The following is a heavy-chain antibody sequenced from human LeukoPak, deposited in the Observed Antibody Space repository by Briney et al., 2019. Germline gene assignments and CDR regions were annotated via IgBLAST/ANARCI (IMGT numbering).Heavy chain of an antibody. V-gene: IGHV4-34*01. J-gene: IGHJ4*02. Sequence: SETLSLTCAVYGGSFSDYYWSWIRQPPGKGLEWIGEINHSGSTNYNPSSTSRLTMSVDPSKNQFSLKLSSVTAADTAVYYCARGGYTYGYGYWGQGTLVTVSS. CDR1: GGSFSDYY. D-gene: IGHD5-18*01. CDR2: INHSGST. CDR3: ARGGYTYGYGY.